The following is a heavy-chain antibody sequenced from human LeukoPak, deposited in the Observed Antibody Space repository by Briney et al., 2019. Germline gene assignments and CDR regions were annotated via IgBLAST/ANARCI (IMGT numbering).Heavy chain of an antibody. CDR1: GASISSHY. CDR3: SRGGTGCNIPGGD. J-gene: IGHJ4*02. V-gene: IGHV4-59*11. CDR2: IYYSGST. Sequence: SETMSLTCSVSGASISSHYWSWIRQPPGNRLEWIVYIYYSGSTKCNPSFKGRATISADTSNNHFYLQLTSVTAVDTAVYYCSRGGTGCNIPGGDWGKGTLV. D-gene: IGHD2-21*01.